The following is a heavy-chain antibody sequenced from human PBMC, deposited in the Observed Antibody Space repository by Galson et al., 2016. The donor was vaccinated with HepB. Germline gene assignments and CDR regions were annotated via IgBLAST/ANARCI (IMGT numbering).Heavy chain of an antibody. J-gene: IGHJ4*02. CDR3: AWGSYYGSGSYGIYFDY. V-gene: IGHV3-7*04. Sequence: SLRLSCAASGFTFNNYWMSWVRQAPGKGLEWVANIKRDGTEKYYLDSVEGRFTVSRDNAKNSLSLQMDSLRAGDTAVYYCAWGSYYGSGSYGIYFDYWGQGTLVTVSS. CDR1: GFTFNNYW. CDR2: IKRDGTEK. D-gene: IGHD3-10*01.